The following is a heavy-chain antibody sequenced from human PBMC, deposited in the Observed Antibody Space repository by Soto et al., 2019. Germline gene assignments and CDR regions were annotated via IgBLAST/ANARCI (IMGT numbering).Heavy chain of an antibody. D-gene: IGHD3-16*01. Sequence: ASVKVSCKASGYTFTGYYMHWVRQAPGQGLEWMGWINPNSGGTNYAQKFQGWVTMTRDTSISTAYMELSRLRSDDTAVYYCARGQGGNPRDGAGDIWGQGTMVTVSS. V-gene: IGHV1-2*04. CDR2: INPNSGGT. CDR3: ARGQGGNPRDGAGDI. CDR1: GYTFTGYY. J-gene: IGHJ3*02.